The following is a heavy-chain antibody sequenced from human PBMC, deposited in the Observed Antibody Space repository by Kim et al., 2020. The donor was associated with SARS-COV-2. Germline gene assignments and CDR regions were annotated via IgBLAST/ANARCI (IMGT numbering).Heavy chain of an antibody. CDR1: GFTFSSYS. CDR2: ISSSSSYI. J-gene: IGHJ6*02. CDR3: ARDYGYIYGSTIYYYYYGMDV. V-gene: IGHV3-21*01. Sequence: GGSLRLSCAASGFTFSSYSMNWVRQAPGKGLEWVSSISSSSSYIYYADSVKGRFTISRDNAKNSLYLQMNSLRAEDTAVYYCARDYGYIYGSTIYYYYYGMDVWGQGTTVTVSS. D-gene: IGHD5-18*01.